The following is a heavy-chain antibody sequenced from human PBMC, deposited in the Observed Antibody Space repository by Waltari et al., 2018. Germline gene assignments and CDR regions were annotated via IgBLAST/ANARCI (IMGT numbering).Heavy chain of an antibody. D-gene: IGHD6-13*01. CDR1: GGSISSHY. CDR3: ARVRSSWYYFDY. V-gene: IGHV4-59*11. Sequence: QVQLQESGPGLVKPSETLSLTCTVSGGSISSHYWSWIRQPPGKGLEWIGYIYYSGSTNCNPSLKSRVTISVDTSKNQFSLKLSSVTAADTAVYYCARVRSSWYYFDYWGQGTLVTVSS. J-gene: IGHJ4*02. CDR2: IYYSGST.